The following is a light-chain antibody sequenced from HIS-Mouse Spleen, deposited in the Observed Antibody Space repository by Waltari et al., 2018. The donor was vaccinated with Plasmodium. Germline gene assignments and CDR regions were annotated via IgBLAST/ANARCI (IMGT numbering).Light chain of an antibody. Sequence: QLVLTHSPSASASLGASVKLTSTLSSGHSSYAIAWHPQQPEKGPRYLMKLNSDGSHSKGDGIPDRFSGSSSGAERYLTISSLQSEDEADYYCQTWGTGMGVFGGGTKLTVL. CDR3: QTWGTGMGV. V-gene: IGLV4-69*01. CDR1: SGHSSYA. CDR2: LNSDGSH. J-gene: IGLJ2*01.